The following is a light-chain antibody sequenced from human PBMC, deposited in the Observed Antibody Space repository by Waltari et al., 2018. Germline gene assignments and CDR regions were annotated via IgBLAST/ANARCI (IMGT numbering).Light chain of an antibody. CDR3: LAWDSSGGV. J-gene: IGLJ3*02. CDR2: QDN. V-gene: IGLV3-1*01. CDR1: NLVEKY. Sequence: SFEVTQPPSVSVSPGETATITCSGRNLVEKYACWYQQKPGQSPVLVVFQDNMRPSGIPERFSGSNSGNTATLTISGTQTVDEADYYCLAWDSSGGVFGGGTRLTVL.